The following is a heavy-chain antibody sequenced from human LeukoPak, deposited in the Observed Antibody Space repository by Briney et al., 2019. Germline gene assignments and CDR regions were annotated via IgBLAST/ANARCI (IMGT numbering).Heavy chain of an antibody. Sequence: GRSLRLSCAASGLTFNTYAMHWVRQAPGKGLEWVTIISYDGSKKYYIDSVRGRFTISRDNSKNTLYLQMNSLRLEDTALYYCAGGDPYRGYDYPGVWGQGILVSVSS. CDR2: ISYDGSKK. J-gene: IGHJ4*02. V-gene: IGHV3-30*04. CDR1: GLTFNTYA. D-gene: IGHD5-12*01. CDR3: AGGDPYRGYDYPGV.